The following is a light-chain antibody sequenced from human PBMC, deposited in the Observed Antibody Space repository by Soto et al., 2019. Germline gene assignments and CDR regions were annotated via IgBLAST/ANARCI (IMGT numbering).Light chain of an antibody. CDR1: SNDVGGYNY. V-gene: IGLV2-14*03. Sequence: QSALTQPASVSGSPGQSIAISCTGTSNDVGGYNYVSWYQQHPGKAPKLIVYDVSSRPSGVFDRFSGSKSGNTASLTISGLQAEDEADYYCSSYTSDTTLDVVFGGGTQLTVL. CDR3: SSYTSDTTLDVV. CDR2: DVS. J-gene: IGLJ2*01.